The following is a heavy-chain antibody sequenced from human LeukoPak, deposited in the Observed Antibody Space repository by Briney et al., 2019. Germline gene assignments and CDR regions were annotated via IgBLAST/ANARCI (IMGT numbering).Heavy chain of an antibody. D-gene: IGHD5-12*01. Sequence: GGSLRLSCAAFGFTFSSYSMNWVRQAPGKGLEWVSSISSSSSYIYYADSVKGRFTISRDNAENSLYLQMNSLRAEDTAVYYCARDLWRATEPWGQGTLVTVSS. V-gene: IGHV3-21*01. CDR1: GFTFSSYS. CDR3: ARDLWRATEP. CDR2: ISSSSSYI. J-gene: IGHJ5*02.